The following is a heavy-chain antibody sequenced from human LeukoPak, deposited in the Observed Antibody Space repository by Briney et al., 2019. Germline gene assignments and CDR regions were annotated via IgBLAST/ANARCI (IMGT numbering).Heavy chain of an antibody. V-gene: IGHV3-73*01. CDR2: IRSKANSYAT. J-gene: IGHJ4*02. CDR1: GFTFGGSV. Sequence: GGSLKLSCAASGFTFGGSVMHCVRQASGKGLEWVGLIRSKANSYATVYAASVKGRFTISRDDSKDTAYLQMNSLKTEDTAVFYCSTLVGGTTSGLHYWGQGTLVTVSS. CDR3: STLVGGTTSGLHY. D-gene: IGHD1-26*01.